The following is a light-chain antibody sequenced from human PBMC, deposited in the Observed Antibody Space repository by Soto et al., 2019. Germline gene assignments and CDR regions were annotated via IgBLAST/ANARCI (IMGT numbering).Light chain of an antibody. J-gene: IGKJ4*01. CDR1: QSISSY. CDR3: QQSYSSPLT. V-gene: IGKV1-39*01. CDR2: AAS. Sequence: DIQMTQSPSSLSASVGDSVTITCRASQSISSYLNWYQQKPGKAPQLLIFAASSLQSGVPSRFSVSGSGTDFTLTISSLQPEDFATYYCQQSYSSPLTFGGGTKVEIK.